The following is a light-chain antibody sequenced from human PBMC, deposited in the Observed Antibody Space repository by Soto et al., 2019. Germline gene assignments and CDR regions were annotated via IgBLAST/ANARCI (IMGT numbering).Light chain of an antibody. Sequence: EIVLTQAPATLSLSPGERATLSCRASQSVSSYLAWYQQKPGQAPRLLIYDASNTATVIPVRFSGSESGTDFTLTIISLEPEDFAVYYCQQRSNWTLTFGEGTTVEIK. CDR2: DAS. J-gene: IGKJ4*01. V-gene: IGKV3-11*01. CDR1: QSVSSY. CDR3: QQRSNWTLT.